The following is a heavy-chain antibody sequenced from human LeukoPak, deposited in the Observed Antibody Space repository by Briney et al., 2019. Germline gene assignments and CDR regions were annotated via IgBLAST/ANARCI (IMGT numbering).Heavy chain of an antibody. V-gene: IGHV3-53*05. CDR1: GLTIGSRY. CDR3: VRVIWRNGYDFFDY. CDR2: LYLAGNT. J-gene: IGHJ4*02. Sequence: GGSLRLSCVASGLTIGSRYMNWVRQAPGKGLEWVSALYLAGNTYYADSVRGRFTISRDNSKNTVYLEMNSLTSEDTAVYYCVRVIWRNGYDFFDYWGQGTLVTVSS. D-gene: IGHD5-12*01.